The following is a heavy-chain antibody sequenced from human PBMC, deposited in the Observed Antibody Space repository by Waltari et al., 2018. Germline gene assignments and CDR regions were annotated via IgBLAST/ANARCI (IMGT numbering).Heavy chain of an antibody. CDR3: ASTDGYGYYYGMDV. D-gene: IGHD6-13*01. CDR2: IYSGGST. Sequence: EVQLVESGGGLVQPGGSLRLSCAASGFTVSSNYMSWVRQAPGKGLEWVSVIYSGGSTYYADSVKGRFTISRDNSKNTLYLQMNSRRAEDTAVYYCASTDGYGYYYGMDVWGQGTTVTVSS. V-gene: IGHV3-66*02. J-gene: IGHJ6*02. CDR1: GFTVSSNY.